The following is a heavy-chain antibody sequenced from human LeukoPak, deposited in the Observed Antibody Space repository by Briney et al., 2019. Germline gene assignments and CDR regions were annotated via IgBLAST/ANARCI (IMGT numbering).Heavy chain of an antibody. CDR1: GFTFSSYS. CDR2: ISSSSSYI. Sequence: PGGSLRLSCAASGFTFSSYSMNWVRQAPGKGLEWVSSISSSSSYIYYADSVKGRFTISRDNAKNSLYLQMDSLRDDDTAVYYCARAYGSGSHGYWGQGTLVTVSS. J-gene: IGHJ4*02. D-gene: IGHD3-10*01. V-gene: IGHV3-21*04. CDR3: ARAYGSGSHGY.